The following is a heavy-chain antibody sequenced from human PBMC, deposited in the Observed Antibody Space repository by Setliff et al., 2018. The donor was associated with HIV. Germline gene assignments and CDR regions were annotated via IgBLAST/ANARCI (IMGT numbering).Heavy chain of an antibody. CDR1: GGTFSSYG. CDR2: ITPIPGTA. CDR3: VRGGQYYRSTYYYYYMDV. J-gene: IGHJ6*03. V-gene: IGHV1-69*13. Sequence: ASVKVSCKASGGTFSSYGISWVRQAPGQGLEWMGGITPIPGTANYAQKFQGRVTIAADEFTSTAYMELSSLRSEDTAVYYCVRGGQYYRSTYYYYYMDVWGKGTTVTVSS. D-gene: IGHD3-16*02.